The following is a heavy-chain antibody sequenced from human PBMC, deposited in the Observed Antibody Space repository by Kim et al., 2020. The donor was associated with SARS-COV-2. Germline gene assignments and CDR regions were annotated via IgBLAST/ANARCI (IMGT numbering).Heavy chain of an antibody. Sequence: SETLSLTCTVSGGSISSYYWSWIRQPPGKGLEWIGYIYYSGSTNYNPSLKSRVTISVDTSKNQFSLKLSSVTAADTAVYYCARSIAVAGTLYYWYFDLWGRGTLVTVSS. CDR2: IYYSGST. D-gene: IGHD6-19*01. CDR1: GGSISSYY. V-gene: IGHV4-59*08. CDR3: ARSIAVAGTLYYWYFDL. J-gene: IGHJ2*01.